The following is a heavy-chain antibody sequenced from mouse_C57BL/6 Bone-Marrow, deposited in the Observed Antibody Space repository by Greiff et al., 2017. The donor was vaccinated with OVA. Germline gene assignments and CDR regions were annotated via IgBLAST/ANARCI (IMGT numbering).Heavy chain of an antibody. D-gene: IGHD2-5*01. CDR2: IHPNSGST. CDR3: AREAYSNYVTWFAY. V-gene: IGHV1-64*01. J-gene: IGHJ3*01. Sequence: VQLQQPGAELVKPGASVKLSCKASGYTFTSYWMHWVKQRPGQGLEWIGMIHPNSGSTNYNEKFKSKATLTVDKSSSTAYMQLSSLTSEDSAVYYCAREAYSNYVTWFAYWGQGTLVTVSA. CDR1: GYTFTSYW.